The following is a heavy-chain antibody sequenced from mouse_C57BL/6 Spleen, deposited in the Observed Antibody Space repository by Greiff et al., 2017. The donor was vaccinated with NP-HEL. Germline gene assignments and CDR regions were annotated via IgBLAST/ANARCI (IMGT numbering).Heavy chain of an antibody. CDR3: ARSGLTVVATNYYAMDY. Sequence: QQQQPGAELVKPGASVKMSCKASGYTFTSYWITWVKQRPGQGLEWIGDIYPGSGSTNYNEKFKSKATLTVDTSSSTAYMQLSSLTSEDSAVYYCARSGLTVVATNYYAMDYWGQGTSVTVSS. CDR1: GYTFTSYW. V-gene: IGHV1-55*01. CDR2: IYPGSGST. D-gene: IGHD1-1*01. J-gene: IGHJ4*01.